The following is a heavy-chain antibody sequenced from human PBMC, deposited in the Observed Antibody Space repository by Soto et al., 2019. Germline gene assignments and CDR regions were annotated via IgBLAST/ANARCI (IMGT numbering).Heavy chain of an antibody. J-gene: IGHJ4*02. Sequence: QVQLQESGPGLVKPSETLSLTCTVSGGSISPYYWSWIRQPPGTGLEWIGNSHYSGSTDYNPSLKSRVTISIDTSTNQFSLKLTSVTAADTAVYYCAKGGTSSLPFDYWGQGTLVTVSS. CDR3: AKGGTSSLPFDY. CDR1: GGSISPYY. D-gene: IGHD2-2*01. CDR2: SHYSGST. V-gene: IGHV4-59*01.